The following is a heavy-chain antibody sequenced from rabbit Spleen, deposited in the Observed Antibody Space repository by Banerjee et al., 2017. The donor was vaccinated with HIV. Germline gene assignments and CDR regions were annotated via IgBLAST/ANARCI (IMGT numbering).Heavy chain of an antibody. V-gene: IGHV1S45*01. J-gene: IGHJ4*01. D-gene: IGHD6-1*01. CDR3: ARLFAYAGYAGFGYATLDYFSL. Sequence: QEELEESGGGLVKPEGSLTLTCKSSGFSFSDRELRCWVRQAPGKGLEWIACINTATGKPVNAAWAEDRFTISTTSASTVTLQMPSLTAADKAPYFCARLFAYAGYAGFGYATLDYFSLWGQGTLVTVS. CDR2: INTATGKP. CDR1: GFSFSDREL.